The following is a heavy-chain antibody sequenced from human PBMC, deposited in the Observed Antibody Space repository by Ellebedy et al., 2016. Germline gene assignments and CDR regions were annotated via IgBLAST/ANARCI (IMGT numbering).Heavy chain of an antibody. CDR2: ISRTDDST. Sequence: GESLKISXVASGFTFSNYVMSWVRQAPGKGLKWVSGISRTDDSTYYADSVKGRFTISRDNSKNTLYLQMNNLRVDDTALYYCRQGHYFDQWGQGALVTVSS. J-gene: IGHJ4*02. V-gene: IGHV3-23*01. CDR3: RQGHYFDQ. CDR1: GFTFSNYV.